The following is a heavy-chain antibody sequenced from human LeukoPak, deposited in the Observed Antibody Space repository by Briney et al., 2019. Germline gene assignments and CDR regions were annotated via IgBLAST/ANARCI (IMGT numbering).Heavy chain of an antibody. V-gene: IGHV3-48*04. D-gene: IGHD3-10*02. CDR3: AELGITMIGGV. Sequence: GGSLRLSCAASGFSISTYNINWVRQAPGKGLEWVSYISSSGSTIYYADSVKGRFTISRDNAKNSLYLQMNSLRAEDTAVYYCAELGITMIGGVWGKGTTVTISS. CDR2: ISSSGSTI. J-gene: IGHJ6*04. CDR1: GFSISTYN.